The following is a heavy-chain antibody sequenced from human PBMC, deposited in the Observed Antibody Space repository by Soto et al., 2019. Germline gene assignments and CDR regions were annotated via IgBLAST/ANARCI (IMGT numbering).Heavy chain of an antibody. D-gene: IGHD6-19*01. J-gene: IGHJ6*03. V-gene: IGHV1-18*01. CDR1: GYTFNSYG. Sequence: ASVKVSCKASGYTFNSYGISWVRQAPGQGLEWMGWISAYNGNTNYAQKLQGRVTMTTDTSTSTAYMELRSLRSGDTAVYYCAGQSVAAPYYYYYYMDVWGKGTTVTVSS. CDR3: AGQSVAAPYYYYYYMDV. CDR2: ISAYNGNT.